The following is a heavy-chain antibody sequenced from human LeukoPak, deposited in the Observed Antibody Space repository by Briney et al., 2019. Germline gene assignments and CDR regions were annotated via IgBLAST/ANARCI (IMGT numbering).Heavy chain of an antibody. CDR2: IYSGGST. J-gene: IGHJ2*01. CDR1: GFTVSSNY. CDR3: ARGGLYVNTAMIRHWYFHI. V-gene: IGHV3-53*01. D-gene: IGHD5-18*01. Sequence: PGGSLRLSCAASGFTVSSNYMSWVRQAPGKGLEWVSVIYSGGSTFYADSVQGRLTISRDTSKNTLYLQMNSLRTEDTAVYYCARGGLYVNTAMIRHWYFHIWGRGTLVTVSS.